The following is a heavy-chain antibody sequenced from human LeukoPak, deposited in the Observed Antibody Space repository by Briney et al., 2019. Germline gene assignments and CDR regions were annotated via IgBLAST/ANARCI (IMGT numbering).Heavy chain of an antibody. CDR2: ITGSDGSS. J-gene: IGHJ4*01. D-gene: IGHD3-9*01. CDR3: AKWGDYDILTGYYVPDY. CDR1: GFTFTNYA. Sequence: GTSLRLSCVASGFTFTNYAMSWVRQAPGKGLEWVSAITGSDGSSYYADSVKGRFTISRDNSKNTLYLQVNSLRAEDTAVYYCAKWGDYDILTGYYVPDYWGQEPWSPSPQ. V-gene: IGHV3-23*01.